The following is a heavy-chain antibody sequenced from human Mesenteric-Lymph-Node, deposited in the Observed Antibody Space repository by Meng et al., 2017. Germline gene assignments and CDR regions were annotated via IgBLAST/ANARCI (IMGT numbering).Heavy chain of an antibody. CDR3: ARVSARGYSYGDFDY. Sequence: GGSLRLSCAASGFTFSSYEMNWVRQAPGKGLEWVSYISSSGSTIYYADSVKGRFTISRDNAKNSLYLQMNSLRAEDTAVYYCARVSARGYSYGDFDYWGQGTLVTVSS. CDR2: ISSSGSTI. J-gene: IGHJ4*02. CDR1: GFTFSSYE. V-gene: IGHV3-48*03. D-gene: IGHD5-18*01.